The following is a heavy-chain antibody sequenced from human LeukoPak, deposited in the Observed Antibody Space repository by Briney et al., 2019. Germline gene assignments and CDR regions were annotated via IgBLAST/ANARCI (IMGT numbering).Heavy chain of an antibody. V-gene: IGHV3-72*01. Sequence: GGSLRLSCAASGGTITDNHMDWVRQAPGKGKGRVGRSHTTKPNSSTPDSAGAVKGRFTISRDNSKNSLYLQLNSLKTEDTAVYYGVRVVKTSSGLYHFDNWGQGTLVTVSS. J-gene: IGHJ4*02. D-gene: IGHD6-25*01. CDR2: SHTTKPNSSTP. CDR3: VRVVKTSSGLYHFDN. CDR1: GGTITDNH.